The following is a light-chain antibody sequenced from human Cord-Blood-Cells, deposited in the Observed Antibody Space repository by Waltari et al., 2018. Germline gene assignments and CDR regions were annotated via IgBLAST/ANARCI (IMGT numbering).Light chain of an antibody. Sequence: DIQMTQSPSSLSASVGDRVTITCRASQSISSHLNWYQQKPGKAPKLLIYAASSLQSGVPSRFSGSGSGTEFSLTISSLQPEDFATYYCQQSYSTRWTFGQGTTVEIK. CDR2: AAS. J-gene: IGKJ1*01. CDR3: QQSYSTRWT. V-gene: IGKV1-39*01. CDR1: QSISSH.